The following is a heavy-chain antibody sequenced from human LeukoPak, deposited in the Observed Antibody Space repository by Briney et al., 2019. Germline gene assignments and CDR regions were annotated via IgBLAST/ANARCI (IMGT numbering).Heavy chain of an antibody. CDR2: IIPIFGTA. Sequence: GASVKVSCKAPGGTFSSYAISWVRQAPGQGLEWMGGIIPIFGTANYAQKFQGRVTITADESTSTAYMELSSLRSEDTAVYYCAIWLGPSYYYYYMDVWGKGTTVTVSS. CDR3: AIWLGPSYYYYYMDV. D-gene: IGHD5-12*01. J-gene: IGHJ6*03. V-gene: IGHV1-69*13. CDR1: GGTFSSYA.